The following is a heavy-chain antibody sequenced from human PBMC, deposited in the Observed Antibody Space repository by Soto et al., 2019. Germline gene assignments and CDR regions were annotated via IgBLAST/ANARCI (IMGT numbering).Heavy chain of an antibody. V-gene: IGHV3-11*01. CDR3: AKDPEGSGSHWLGYNYYGRDV. D-gene: IGHD3-10*01. J-gene: IGHJ6*01. CDR2: ISSVVTTT. CDR1: GFTISDYY. Sequence: GGSLRLSCEASGFTISDYYMSWIRQAPGKGLEWVSYISSVVTTTYYADSVKGRFSISMDNAKNSLYLQMNSLRAEDTAVYFFAKDPEGSGSHWLGYNYYGRDVCRQGTTFTVPS.